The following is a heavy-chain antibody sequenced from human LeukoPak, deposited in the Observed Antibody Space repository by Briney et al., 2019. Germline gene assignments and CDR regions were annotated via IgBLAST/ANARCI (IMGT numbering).Heavy chain of an antibody. CDR3: ATKQWLAPPPDS. CDR1: GFTFSKYW. V-gene: IGHV3-74*01. Sequence: PGGSLRLSRAASGFTFSKYWMLWVRPAPRKGLESVSRINTDGTVTTYADSVKGRFTVSRDNADNTMFLQMNSVRDEDTAVYYCATKQWLAPPPDSWGQGTPVTVSS. D-gene: IGHD6-19*01. CDR2: INTDGTVT. J-gene: IGHJ4*02.